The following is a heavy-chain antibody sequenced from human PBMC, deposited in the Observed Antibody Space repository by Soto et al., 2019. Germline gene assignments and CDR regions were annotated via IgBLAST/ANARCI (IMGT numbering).Heavy chain of an antibody. V-gene: IGHV3-74*01. CDR1: GFNLSNHW. J-gene: IGHJ5*02. CDR2: ITSDGKSK. Sequence: PGGSLRLSCAASGFNLSNHWMHWVRQRPAEGLVRVSRITSDGKSKAYAESVKGRFAISRDNAKNTLYLQMNGLTAEDTAVYYCARESGDWPLNWFDPWGQGTLVTVSS. D-gene: IGHD2-21*02. CDR3: ARESGDWPLNWFDP.